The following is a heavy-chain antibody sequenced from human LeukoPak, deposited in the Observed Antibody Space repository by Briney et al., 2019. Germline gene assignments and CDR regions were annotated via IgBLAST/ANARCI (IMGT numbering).Heavy chain of an antibody. J-gene: IGHJ4*02. CDR2: IHTSGST. V-gene: IGHV4-61*02. CDR3: ARGPASTELWLDYFDY. CDR1: GDSISSGTYY. Sequence: NASETLSLTCTVSGDSISSGTYYWSWLRQPAGKGLEWIGRIHTSGSTNYNPSLKSRVTISLDTSKNQFSLKVTSVTAADTAVYYCARGPASTELWLDYFDYWGQGTLVTVSS. D-gene: IGHD3-10*01.